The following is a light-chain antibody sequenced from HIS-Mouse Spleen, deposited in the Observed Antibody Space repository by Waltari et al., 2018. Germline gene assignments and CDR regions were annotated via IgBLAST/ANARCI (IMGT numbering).Light chain of an antibody. Sequence: QSALTQPPSASGSPGQSVTISCTGTSSDVGCYNYVPWYQQHPGKAPKLMIYEVSKRPSGVPDRFSGSKSGNTASLTVSGLQAEDEADYYCSSYAGSNNLQWVFGGGTKLTVL. CDR2: EVS. CDR1: SSDVGCYNY. CDR3: SSYAGSNNLQWV. V-gene: IGLV2-8*01. J-gene: IGLJ3*02.